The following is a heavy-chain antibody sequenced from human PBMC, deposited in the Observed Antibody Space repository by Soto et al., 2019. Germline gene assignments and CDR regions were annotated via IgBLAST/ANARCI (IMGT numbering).Heavy chain of an antibody. CDR3: ARERFARFGEALYYYYGMDV. J-gene: IGHJ6*02. Sequence: QVQLQESGPGLVKPSQTLSLTCTVSGGSISSGDYYWSWIRQPPGKGLEWIGYIYYSGSTYYNPSLKSRVTISVDTSKNQFSLKLSSVTAADTAVYYCARERFARFGEALYYYYGMDVWGQGTTVTVSS. V-gene: IGHV4-30-4*01. D-gene: IGHD3-10*01. CDR1: GGSISSGDYY. CDR2: IYYSGST.